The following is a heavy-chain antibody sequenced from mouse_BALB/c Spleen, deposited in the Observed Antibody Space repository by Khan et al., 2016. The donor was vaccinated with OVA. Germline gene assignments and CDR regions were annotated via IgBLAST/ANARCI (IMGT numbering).Heavy chain of an antibody. CDR3: VRERAHYGRAWFAY. CDR2: IYPGDGDT. CDR1: GYAFSSYW. Sequence: QVQLQQPGAELVRPGSSVKLSCKASGYAFSSYWMNWVKQRPGQGLVWIGQIYPGDGDTNYNGKLKGKATLTPDKSSSTAYMQLSSLTSEDSAVDLCVRERAHYGRAWFAYWGQGTLVTVSA. V-gene: IGHV1-80*01. D-gene: IGHD1-2*01. J-gene: IGHJ3*01.